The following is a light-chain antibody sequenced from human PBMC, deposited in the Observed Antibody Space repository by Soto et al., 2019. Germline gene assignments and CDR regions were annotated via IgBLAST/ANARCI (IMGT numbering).Light chain of an antibody. CDR1: QSVPRSY. Sequence: EIVLTQSPGTRSLSPGERATLSCRASQSVPRSYLAWYQQKPGQAPRLLIYGTSSRATGIPDRFSGSGSGTDFTLTISRLEPDDFAVFYCQQYGSSITFGQGTRLEIK. V-gene: IGKV3-20*01. J-gene: IGKJ5*01. CDR2: GTS. CDR3: QQYGSSIT.